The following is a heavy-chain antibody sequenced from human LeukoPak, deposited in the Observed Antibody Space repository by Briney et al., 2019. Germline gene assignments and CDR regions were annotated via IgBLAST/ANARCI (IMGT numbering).Heavy chain of an antibody. Sequence: SETLSLTCAVYGGSFSGYYWSWIRQPPGKGLEWIGEINHSGSTNYNPSLESRVTISVDTSKNQFSLKLSSVTAADTAVYYCARHSGPTYYYGSGSSNWFDPWGQGTLVTVSS. D-gene: IGHD3-10*01. J-gene: IGHJ5*02. CDR2: INHSGST. CDR1: GGSFSGYY. V-gene: IGHV4-34*01. CDR3: ARHSGPTYYYGSGSSNWFDP.